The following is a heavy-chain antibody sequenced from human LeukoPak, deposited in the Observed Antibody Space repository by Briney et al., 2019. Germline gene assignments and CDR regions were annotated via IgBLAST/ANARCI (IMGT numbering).Heavy chain of an antibody. CDR3: ARVVTNFWYFDL. D-gene: IGHD2-21*02. V-gene: IGHV3-21*01. J-gene: IGHJ2*01. CDR2: ISSSSGYI. CDR1: GFSFSSHS. Sequence: PGGSRRLSCEASGFSFSSHSMNWVRQAPGKGLEWVSSISSSSGYINYADSVKGRFTISRDNAKSSLYLQMNSLRAEDTAVYYCARVVTNFWYFDLWGRGTMVTHSS.